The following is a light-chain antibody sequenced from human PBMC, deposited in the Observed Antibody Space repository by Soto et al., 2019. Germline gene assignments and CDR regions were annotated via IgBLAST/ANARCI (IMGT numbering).Light chain of an antibody. CDR1: SSEIGGYNY. CDR2: DVS. Sequence: QSVLTQPASVSGSPGQSITIFCTGTSSEIGGYNYVSWYQQHPGKAPKLMIYDVSNRPSGVSNRFSGSKSGNTASLTISGLQAEDEADYYCSSYTSSSTPYVFGTGTKVTVL. V-gene: IGLV2-14*01. CDR3: SSYTSSSTPYV. J-gene: IGLJ1*01.